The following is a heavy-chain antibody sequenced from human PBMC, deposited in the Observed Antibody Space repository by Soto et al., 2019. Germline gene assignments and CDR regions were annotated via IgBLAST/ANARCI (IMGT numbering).Heavy chain of an antibody. CDR1: GFTFSSYG. V-gene: IGHV3-33*01. D-gene: IGHD6-25*01. J-gene: IGHJ4*02. Sequence: TGGSLRLSCAASGFTFSSYGMHWVRQAPGKGLEWVAVIWYDGSNKYYADSVKGRFTISRDNSKNTLYLQMNSLRAEDTAVYYCARDSAILSYYFDYWGQGTLVTVSS. CDR3: ARDSAILSYYFDY. CDR2: IWYDGSNK.